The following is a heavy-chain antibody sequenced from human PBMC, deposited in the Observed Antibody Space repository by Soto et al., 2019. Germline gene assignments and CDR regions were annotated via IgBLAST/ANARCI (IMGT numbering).Heavy chain of an antibody. CDR1: GFTFSSYT. CDR2: ISSSGGST. CDR3: AKGGGDY. J-gene: IGHJ4*02. V-gene: IGHV3-23*01. Sequence: EVRLLESGGGLVQPGGSLRLSCAASGFTFSSYTMSWVRQGPGKGLEWVSGISSSGGSTVYADSVKGRFTISRDNFKNTLYLQMNSLRDEDKAVYYCAKGGGDYWGQGTPVTVSS. D-gene: IGHD3-10*01.